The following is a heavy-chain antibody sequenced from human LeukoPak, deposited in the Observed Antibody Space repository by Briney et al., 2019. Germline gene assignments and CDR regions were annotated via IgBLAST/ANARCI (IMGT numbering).Heavy chain of an antibody. D-gene: IGHD3-10*01. V-gene: IGHV3-48*02. CDR3: ARDQGSGLYNWFDP. J-gene: IGHJ5*02. CDR2: ISSSSSTI. CDR1: GFTLSSYS. Sequence: GGSLRLSCAASGFTLSSYSMNWVRQAPGKGLEWVSYISSSSSTIYYADSVKGRFTISRDNAKSSLYLQMNSLRDEDTAVYYCARDQGSGLYNWFDPWGQGTLVTVSS.